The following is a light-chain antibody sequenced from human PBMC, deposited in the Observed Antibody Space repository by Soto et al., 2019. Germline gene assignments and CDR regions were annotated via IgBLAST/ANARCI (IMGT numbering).Light chain of an antibody. CDR1: QSVGSY. V-gene: IGKV3-11*01. CDR3: QQRLSWPPIT. CDR2: DVS. J-gene: IGKJ5*01. Sequence: EIVLTQSPATLSLSPGERATLSCRASQSVGSYLAWYQQKPGQAPRLLIYDVSNRATGIPARFSGSGSGTDFTLTISSLEPEDFALYFCQQRLSWPPITFGQGTRLEIK.